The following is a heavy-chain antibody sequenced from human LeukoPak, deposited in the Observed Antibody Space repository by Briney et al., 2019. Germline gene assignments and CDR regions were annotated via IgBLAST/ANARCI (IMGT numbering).Heavy chain of an antibody. Sequence: SETLSLTCAVYGGSFSGYYWSWIGQPPGKGLEWVGEINHSGSTNYNPSLKVQFTISVDTSKNKFSLRLSSVTAADTAVYYCASLTGYSSGWDTYYFDYWGQGTLVTVSS. CDR3: ASLTGYSSGWDTYYFDY. V-gene: IGHV4-34*01. D-gene: IGHD6-19*01. CDR2: INHSGST. CDR1: GGSFSGYY. J-gene: IGHJ4*02.